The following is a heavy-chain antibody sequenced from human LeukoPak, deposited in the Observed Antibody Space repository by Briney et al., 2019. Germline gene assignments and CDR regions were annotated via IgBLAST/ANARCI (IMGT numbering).Heavy chain of an antibody. CDR3: AKKPATIKFPFDN. V-gene: IGHV3-23*01. Sequence: GGSLRLSCAASGFTFSMSWVRQAPGNGPEWVSGINGGGGSTFYADSVKGRFTISRDNSQNTLFLQMNSLRAEDTAVYYCAKKPATIKFPFDNWGQGTLVTVSP. J-gene: IGHJ4*02. D-gene: IGHD5-24*01. CDR1: GFTFS. CDR2: INGGGGST.